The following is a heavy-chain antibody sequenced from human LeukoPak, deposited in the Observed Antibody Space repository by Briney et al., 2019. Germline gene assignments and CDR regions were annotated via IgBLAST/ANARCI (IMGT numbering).Heavy chain of an antibody. CDR1: GYNFSRYY. CDR2: IDPNSGGT. Sequence: GASVEVSFQGSGYNFSRYYMHWGRQAPGQRVEGMGWIDPNSGGTNFAQKFQGRVTMTRDTSISTTYMELSRLRSDDTAVYYCARELFYSSGTKSNRVDYWGQGTLVTVSS. J-gene: IGHJ4*02. CDR3: ARELFYSSGTKSNRVDY. D-gene: IGHD6-19*01. V-gene: IGHV1-2*02.